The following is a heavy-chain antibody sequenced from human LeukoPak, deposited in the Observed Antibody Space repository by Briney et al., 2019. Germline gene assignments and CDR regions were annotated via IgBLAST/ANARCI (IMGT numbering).Heavy chain of an antibody. J-gene: IGHJ6*03. Sequence: SXXTXXXXYXSWVRQAPGKGLXXGSVIYSGGSTYYADSVKGRFTISRDNSXNTRYLKRNSLRAEDTAVYYCAXXXXXXXXXXXXXYXMDVWGKGTTVTISS. V-gene: IGHV3-53*01. CDR2: IYSGGST. CDR3: AXXXXXXXXXXXXXYXMDV. CDR1: XXTXXXXY.